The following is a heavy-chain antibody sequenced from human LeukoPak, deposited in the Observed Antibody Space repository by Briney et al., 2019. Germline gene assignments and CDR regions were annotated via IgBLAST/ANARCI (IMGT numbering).Heavy chain of an antibody. D-gene: IGHD5-18*01. CDR3: ARDSGYSYADDY. CDR2: ITYNSGTI. V-gene: IGHV3-48*02. CDR1: GFTFRSYA. J-gene: IGHJ4*02. Sequence: PGGSLRLSCAASGFTFRSYAMQWVRQAPGKGLEWVSHITYNSGTIFYADSVKGRFTISRDNAKDSLYLQMSSLRDEDTAVYYCARDSGYSYADDYWGQGTLVTVSS.